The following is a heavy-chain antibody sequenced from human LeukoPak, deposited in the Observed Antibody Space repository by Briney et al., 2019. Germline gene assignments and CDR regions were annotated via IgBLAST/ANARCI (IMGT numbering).Heavy chain of an antibody. CDR2: IYYSGST. V-gene: IGHV4-39*01. CDR1: GGSISSSSYY. J-gene: IGHJ5*02. Sequence: PSETLSLTCTVSGGSISSSSYYWGWIRQPPGKGLEWIGSIYYSGSTYYHPSLKSRVTISVDTSKNQFSLKLSSVTAGDTAVDYCARLRFLEWLLLSIGWFDPWGQGTLVTVSS. CDR3: ARLRFLEWLLLSIGWFDP. D-gene: IGHD3-3*01.